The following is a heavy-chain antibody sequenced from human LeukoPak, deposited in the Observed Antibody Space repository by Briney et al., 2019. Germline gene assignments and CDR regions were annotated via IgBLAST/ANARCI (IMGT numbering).Heavy chain of an antibody. CDR1: GGSISSYY. J-gene: IGHJ6*02. D-gene: IGHD2-2*01. CDR2: IYTSGST. Sequence: SETLSLTCTVSGGSISSYYWSWIRHPAGKGLEWIGRIYTSGSTNYNPSLKSRVTMSADTSKNQFSLKLSSVTAADTAVYYCARAPAARHYYYGMDVWGQGTTVTVSS. CDR3: ARAPAARHYYYGMDV. V-gene: IGHV4-4*07.